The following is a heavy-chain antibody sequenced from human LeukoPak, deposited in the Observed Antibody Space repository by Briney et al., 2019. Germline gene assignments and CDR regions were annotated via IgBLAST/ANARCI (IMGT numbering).Heavy chain of an antibody. CDR3: ARDLGGIAARPNYYYGMDV. V-gene: IGHV4-59*01. D-gene: IGHD6-6*01. CDR2: IYYSGST. Sequence: PSETLSLTCTVSRGSISSYYWSWIRQPPGKGLEWIGYIYYSGSTNYNPSLKSRVTISVDTSKNQFSLKLSSVTAADTAVYYCARDLGGIAARPNYYYGMDVWGQGTTVTVSS. J-gene: IGHJ6*02. CDR1: RGSISSYY.